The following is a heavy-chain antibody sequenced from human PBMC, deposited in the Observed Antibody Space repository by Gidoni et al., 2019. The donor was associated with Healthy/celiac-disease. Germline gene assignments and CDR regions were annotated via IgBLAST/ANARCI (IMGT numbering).Heavy chain of an antibody. CDR3: AKAHHFIGDYYYYGMDV. V-gene: IGHV3-23*01. CDR2: ISGSGGST. Sequence: EVQLLESGGGLVQPGGSLRLSCAASGFTFSSYAMSWVRQAPGKGLEWVSAISGSGGSTYYADSVKGRFTISRDNSKNTLYLQMNSLRAEDTAVYYCAKAHHFIGDYYYYGMDVWGQGTTVTVSS. D-gene: IGHD4-17*01. CDR1: GFTFSSYA. J-gene: IGHJ6*02.